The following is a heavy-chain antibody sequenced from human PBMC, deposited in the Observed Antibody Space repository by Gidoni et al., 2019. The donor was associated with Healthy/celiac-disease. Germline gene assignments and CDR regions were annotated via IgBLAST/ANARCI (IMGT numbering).Heavy chain of an antibody. Sequence: QLQLQESGPGLEKPSETLSLTCTVSGGSISSSSYYWGWIRQPPGKGLEWIGSIYYSGSTYYNPSLKSRVTISVDTSKNQFSLKLSSVTAADTAVYCCARPRYYYDSSGYYSPDAFDIWGQGTMVTVSS. CDR3: ARPRYYYDSSGYYSPDAFDI. CDR1: GGSISSSSYY. V-gene: IGHV4-39*01. D-gene: IGHD3-22*01. J-gene: IGHJ3*02. CDR2: IYYSGST.